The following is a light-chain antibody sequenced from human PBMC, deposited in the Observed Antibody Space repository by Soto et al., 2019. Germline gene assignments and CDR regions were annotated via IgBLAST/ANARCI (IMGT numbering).Light chain of an antibody. CDR1: RSDVGTYNY. CDR3: SSYTSSSTSVV. V-gene: IGLV2-14*01. Sequence: QSVLTQPASVSGSPGQSITISCTGTRSDVGTYNYVSWYQQHPGKAPKLMIYDVSYRPSGVSDRFSGSKSGNTASLTISGLQAEDEADYYCSSYTSSSTSVVFGGGTKLTVL. CDR2: DVS. J-gene: IGLJ2*01.